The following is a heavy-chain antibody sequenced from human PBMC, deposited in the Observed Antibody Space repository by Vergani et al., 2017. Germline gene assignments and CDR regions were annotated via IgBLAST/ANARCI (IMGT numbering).Heavy chain of an antibody. CDR1: AFTLRNFG. CDR2: IWYDGSKK. CDR3: AGSGGGYSYGYWYFDL. Sequence: QLQLVESGGGVVKPGRSLRFSGAAPAFTLRNFGMNWVRQAPGKGLEWVAVIWYDGSKKNYADSVKSRFTISRDNSKNSLYLKMNSLRAEDPAVYYCAGSGGGYSYGYWYFDLWGRGTLVTVSS. J-gene: IGHJ2*01. D-gene: IGHD5-18*01. V-gene: IGHV3-33*01.